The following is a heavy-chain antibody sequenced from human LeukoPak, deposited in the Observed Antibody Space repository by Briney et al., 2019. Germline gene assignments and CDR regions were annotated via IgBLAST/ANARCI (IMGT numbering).Heavy chain of an antibody. CDR3: ARDGYYDSSGYSCFDY. D-gene: IGHD3-22*01. V-gene: IGHV1-3*01. CDR1: GYTFTSYA. J-gene: IGHJ4*02. Sequence: ASVEDSCKASGYTFTSYAMHWVRQAPGQRLEWMGWINVGNGNTEYSQKFQGRVTITRDTSASTAYMELSSLRSEDTAVYYCARDGYYDSSGYSCFDYWGQGTLVTVSP. CDR2: INVGNGNT.